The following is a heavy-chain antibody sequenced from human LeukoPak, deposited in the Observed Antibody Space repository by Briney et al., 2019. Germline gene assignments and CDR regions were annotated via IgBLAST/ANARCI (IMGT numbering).Heavy chain of an antibody. V-gene: IGHV4-59*08. D-gene: IGHD3-9*01. Sequence: PSETLSLTCTVSGASTSDYYWSWIRQPPGKGLEWIGYIYYTGSTNYNPSPKSRVTMSVDTSKNQISLKLSSVTAADSAVYYCVRRVRYFGQNDYWGQGTLVTVSS. J-gene: IGHJ4*02. CDR3: VRRVRYFGQNDY. CDR1: GASTSDYY. CDR2: IYYTGST.